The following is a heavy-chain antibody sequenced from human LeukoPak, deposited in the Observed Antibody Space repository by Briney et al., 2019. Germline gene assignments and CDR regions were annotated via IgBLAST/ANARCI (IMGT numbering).Heavy chain of an antibody. CDR1: GFTFSTYW. D-gene: IGHD2-2*01. Sequence: GGSLRLSCAASGFTFSTYWMSLVRQAPGKGLEWVASIKEDGGVKYYVDSVKGRFTVSRDNANNSLYLQINSLRAEDTAVYYCARDLMYQRHFDSWGQGTLVTVSS. J-gene: IGHJ4*02. CDR3: ARDLMYQRHFDS. V-gene: IGHV3-7*01. CDR2: IKEDGGVK.